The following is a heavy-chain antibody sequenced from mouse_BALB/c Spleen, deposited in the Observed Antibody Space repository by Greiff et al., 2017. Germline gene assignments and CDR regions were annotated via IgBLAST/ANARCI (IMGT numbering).Heavy chain of an antibody. CDR1: GYSITSGYY. V-gene: IGHV3-6*02. CDR3: ATPTMITTYWYFDV. D-gene: IGHD2-4*01. CDR2: ISYDGSN. Sequence: EVHLVESGPGLVKPSQSLSLTCSVTGYSITSGYYWNWIRQFPGNKLEWMGYISYDGSNNYNPSLKNRISITRDTSKNQFFLKLNSVTTEDTATYYCATPTMITTYWYFDVWGAGTTVTVSS. J-gene: IGHJ1*01.